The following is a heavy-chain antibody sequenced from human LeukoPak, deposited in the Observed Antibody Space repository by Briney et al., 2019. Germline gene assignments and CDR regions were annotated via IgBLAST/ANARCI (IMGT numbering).Heavy chain of an antibody. CDR3: ARVAGTGRYYYYYYYMDV. Sequence: SETLSLTCTVSGDSVTSRNYYWGWIRQPPGKGLEWIGSIYHGDSTYYNPSLKSRVTISVDTSKNQFSLKLSSVTAADTAVYYCARVAGTGRYYYYYYYMDVWGKGTTVTVSS. CDR1: GDSVTSRNYY. D-gene: IGHD1-14*01. CDR2: IYHGDST. J-gene: IGHJ6*03. V-gene: IGHV4-39*07.